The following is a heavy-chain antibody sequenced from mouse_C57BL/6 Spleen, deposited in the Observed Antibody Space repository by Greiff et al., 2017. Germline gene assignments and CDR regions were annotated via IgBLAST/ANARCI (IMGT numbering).Heavy chain of an antibody. D-gene: IGHD2-3*01. V-gene: IGHV1-42*01. Sequence: EVQLQQSGPELVKPGASVKISCKASGYSFTGYYMNWVKQSPEKSLEWIGEITPSTGGTTYNQKFKAKATLTVDKSSSTAYMQLKSRTSEDSAVYYFARDDGSLMDYWGQGTSVTVSS. CDR1: GYSFTGYY. CDR2: ITPSTGGT. J-gene: IGHJ4*01. CDR3: ARDDGSLMDY.